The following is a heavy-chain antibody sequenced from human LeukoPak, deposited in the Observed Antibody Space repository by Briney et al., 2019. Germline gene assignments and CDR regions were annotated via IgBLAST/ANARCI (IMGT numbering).Heavy chain of an antibody. J-gene: IGHJ3*02. CDR1: GFTFSSYW. Sequence: GGSLRLSCAASGFTFSSYWMSWVRQAPGKGLEWVANIKQDGSEKYYVDSVKGRFTISRDNAKNSLYLQMNCLRAEDTAVYYCARDGITIFGVVIIGAFDIWGQGTMVTVSS. V-gene: IGHV3-7*01. CDR2: IKQDGSEK. CDR3: ARDGITIFGVVIIGAFDI. D-gene: IGHD3-3*01.